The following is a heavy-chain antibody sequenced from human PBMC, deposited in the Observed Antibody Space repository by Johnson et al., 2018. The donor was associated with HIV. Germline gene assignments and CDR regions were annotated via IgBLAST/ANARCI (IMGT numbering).Heavy chain of an antibody. Sequence: VQLVESGGGLVQPGGSLRLSCAASGFTFSSYWMSWVRQAPGKGLEWVANIKQDGSEKYYVDSVKGRFTISRDNAKNSLYLQMNSLRAEDTAVYYCVRLRAEAQFDAFDIWGQGTMVTVSS. CDR2: IKQDGSEK. D-gene: IGHD5-24*01. CDR3: VRLRAEAQFDAFDI. J-gene: IGHJ3*02. CDR1: GFTFSSYW. V-gene: IGHV3-7*01.